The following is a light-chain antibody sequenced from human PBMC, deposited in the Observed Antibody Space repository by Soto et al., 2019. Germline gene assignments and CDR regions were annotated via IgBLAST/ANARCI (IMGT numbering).Light chain of an antibody. CDR1: QSVSRSY. CDR3: QQYNNWPPVAPCT. Sequence: EIVLTQSPGTLSLSPGDRATLSCRASQSVSRSYLGWYQQKPGQAPRLLMYGASTRATGIPARFSGSGSGTEFTLTISSLQSEDFAVYYCQQYNNWPPVAPCTFGQGTKVDIK. CDR2: GAS. V-gene: IGKV3-15*01. J-gene: IGKJ1*01.